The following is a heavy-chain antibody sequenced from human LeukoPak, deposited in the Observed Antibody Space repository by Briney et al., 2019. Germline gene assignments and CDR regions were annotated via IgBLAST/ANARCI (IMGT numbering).Heavy chain of an antibody. CDR1: GFTVSSNY. D-gene: IGHD4-11*01. CDR3: AKDAQTYRGNWFDP. J-gene: IGHJ5*02. CDR2: IYSGGST. Sequence: PGGSLRLSCAASGFTVSSNYMSWVRQAPGKGLEWVSVIYSGGSTYYADSVKGRFTISRDNSKNTLYLQMNSLRAEDTAVYYCAKDAQTYRGNWFDPWGQGTLVTVSS. V-gene: IGHV3-66*01.